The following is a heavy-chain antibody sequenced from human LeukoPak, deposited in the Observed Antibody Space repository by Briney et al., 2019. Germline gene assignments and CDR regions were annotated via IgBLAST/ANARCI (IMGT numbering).Heavy chain of an antibody. CDR1: GYMFAAY. CDR2: INPNSGGT. CDR3: ARLNSGNLRGILY. J-gene: IGHJ4*02. Sequence: ASVKVSCKASGYMFAAYWVRQSQGLGLEWLGWINPNSGGTNYAQRFQGRVTMTSDTSTSTAYLELNGLRSDDTAVYFCARLNSGNLRGILYWGQGSLVTVSS. D-gene: IGHD3-10*01. V-gene: IGHV1-2*02.